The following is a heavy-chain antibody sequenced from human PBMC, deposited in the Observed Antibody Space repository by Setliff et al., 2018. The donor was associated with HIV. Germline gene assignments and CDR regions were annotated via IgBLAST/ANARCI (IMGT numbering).Heavy chain of an antibody. J-gene: IGHJ6*03. CDR2: IYYSGST. D-gene: IGHD3-3*01. Sequence: SETLSLTCTVSGGSISSSSYYWGWIRQHPGKGLEWIGYIYYSGSTNYNPSLKSRVTISVDTSKNQFSLKLSSVTAADTAVYYCARSYYNFANGYYYYYYMDVWGKGTTVTVSS. V-gene: IGHV4-61*05. CDR3: ARSYYNFANGYYYYYYMDV. CDR1: GGSISSSSYY.